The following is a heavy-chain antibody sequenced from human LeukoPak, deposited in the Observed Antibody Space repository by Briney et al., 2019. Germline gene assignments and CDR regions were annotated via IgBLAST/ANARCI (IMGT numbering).Heavy chain of an antibody. CDR1: GFTFDDYA. CDR2: ISWDGGST. V-gene: IGHV3-43D*03. D-gene: IGHD4-23*01. J-gene: IGHJ6*03. CDR3: AKGDNGDYGGKSIKPYYYYYYMDV. Sequence: GGSLRISCAASGFTFDDYAMHWVRQAPGKGLEWVSLISWDGGSTYYADSVKGRFTISRDNSKNSLYLQMNSLRAEDTALYYCAKGDNGDYGGKSIKPYYYYYYMDVWGKGTTVTVSS.